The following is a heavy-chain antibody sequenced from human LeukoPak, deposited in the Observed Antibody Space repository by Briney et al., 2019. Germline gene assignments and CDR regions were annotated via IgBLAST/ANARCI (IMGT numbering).Heavy chain of an antibody. CDR3: ARGQYYDFWSGYYGTHFDY. CDR1: GGSFSYYY. CDR2: INHSGST. D-gene: IGHD3-3*01. J-gene: IGHJ4*02. Sequence: SETLSLTCAVYGGSFSYYYWTWIRQPPGKGLEWIGEINHSGSTNYNPSLKSRVTISVDTSKNQFSLKLSSVTAADTAVYYCARGQYYDFWSGYYGTHFDYWGQGTLVTVSS. V-gene: IGHV4-34*01.